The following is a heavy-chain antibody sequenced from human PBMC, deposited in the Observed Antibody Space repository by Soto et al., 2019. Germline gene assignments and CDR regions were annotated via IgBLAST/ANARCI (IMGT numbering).Heavy chain of an antibody. Sequence: GGSLRLSSAASGFTFSSYAMSWVRQAPGKGLEWVSAISGSGGSTYYADSVKGRFTISRDNSKNTLYLQMNSLRAEDTAVYYCAKDGRYCSSTSCSVDYWGQGTLVTVS. V-gene: IGHV3-23*01. CDR3: AKDGRYCSSTSCSVDY. D-gene: IGHD2-2*01. J-gene: IGHJ4*02. CDR2: ISGSGGST. CDR1: GFTFSSYA.